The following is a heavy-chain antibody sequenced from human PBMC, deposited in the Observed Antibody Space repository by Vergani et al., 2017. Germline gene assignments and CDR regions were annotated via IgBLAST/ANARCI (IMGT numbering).Heavy chain of an antibody. CDR1: GFTFSSYG. D-gene: IGHD3-16*01. CDR3: AKHFRGWGMDY. CDR2: IWYDGSNK. J-gene: IGHJ4*02. V-gene: IGHV3-33*03. Sequence: QVQLVESGGGVVQPGRSLRLSCAASGFTFSSYGMHWVRQAPGKGLEWVAVIWYDGSNKYYADSVKGRFTLSRDFSKNTLYLQMNSLRTDDTATYYCAKHFRGWGMDYWGQGTQVIVSS.